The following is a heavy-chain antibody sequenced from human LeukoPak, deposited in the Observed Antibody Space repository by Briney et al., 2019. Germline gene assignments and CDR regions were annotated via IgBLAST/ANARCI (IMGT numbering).Heavy chain of an antibody. CDR3: AKGAAAGLVDWFDP. CDR2: VTGSAGGT. J-gene: IGHJ5*02. CDR1: GFTFSSYG. Sequence: PGRSLRLSCAASGFTFSSYGMHCVRQAPGKGLEWVSTVTGSAGGTYYADSVKGRFTISRDNSKNTLYLIMNSLRAEDTAVYYCAKGAAAGLVDWFDPWGQGTLVAVSS. V-gene: IGHV3-23*01. D-gene: IGHD6-13*01.